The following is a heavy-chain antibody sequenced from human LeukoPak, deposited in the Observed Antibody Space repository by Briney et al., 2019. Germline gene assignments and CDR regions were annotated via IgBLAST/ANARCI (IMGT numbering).Heavy chain of an antibody. CDR2: MNPNSGNT. J-gene: IGHJ4*02. D-gene: IGHD6-19*01. CDR3: ARGGLSDSDY. Sequence: ASVKVSCKASGYTFNSYGMNWVRQAPGQGLEWMGWMNPNSGNTGYAQKFQGRVTMTRNTSISTAYMELSSLRSEDTAVYYCARGGLSDSDYWGQGTLVTVSS. V-gene: IGHV1-8*02. CDR1: GYTFNSYG.